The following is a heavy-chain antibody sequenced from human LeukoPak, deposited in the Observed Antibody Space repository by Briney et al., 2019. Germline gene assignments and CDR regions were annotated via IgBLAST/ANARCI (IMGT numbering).Heavy chain of an antibody. CDR1: GGSISNTNW. J-gene: IGHJ4*02. Sequence: SGTLSLTCGVSGGSISNTNWWTWFRQPPGKGLEWSGEVNLQGSTNYNPSLNSRVAISIDKSEHHISLKLTSATAADTAVYYCARKPPCYYFDYWGQGTLVTVSS. CDR2: VNLQGST. V-gene: IGHV4-4*02. D-gene: IGHD2-15*01. CDR3: ARKPPCYYFDY.